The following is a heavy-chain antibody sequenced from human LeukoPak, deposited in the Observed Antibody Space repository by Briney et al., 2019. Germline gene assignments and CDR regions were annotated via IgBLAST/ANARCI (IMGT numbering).Heavy chain of an antibody. CDR2: INPNSGDT. CDR1: GYTFTSYY. D-gene: IGHD6-19*01. CDR3: ARDGRWLVPYYYMDV. Sequence: ASVKVSCKASGYTFTSYYMHWVRQAPGQGLEWMGWINPNSGDTKYAQKFQGRVTMTRDTSISTAYMELSSLKSDDTAVYYCARDGRWLVPYYYMDVWGKGTTVSVSS. J-gene: IGHJ6*03. V-gene: IGHV1-2*02.